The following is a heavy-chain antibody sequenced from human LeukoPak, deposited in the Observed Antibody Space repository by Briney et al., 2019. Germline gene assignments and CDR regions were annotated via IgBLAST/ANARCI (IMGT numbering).Heavy chain of an antibody. CDR2: IWYDGSSK. V-gene: IGHV3-33*06. Sequence: GGSLGLSCAASGFTFSSYGMHWVRQAPGKGLEWVAVIWYDGSSKYYADSVKGRFTISRDNSKNTLYLQMNSLRAEDTAVYYCAKDRFPFGSGYYFDYWGQGTLVTVSS. CDR1: GFTFSSYG. D-gene: IGHD3-3*01. J-gene: IGHJ4*02. CDR3: AKDRFPFGSGYYFDY.